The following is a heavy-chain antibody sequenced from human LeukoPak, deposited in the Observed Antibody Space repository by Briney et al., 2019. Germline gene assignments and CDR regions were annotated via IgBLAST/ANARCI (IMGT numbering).Heavy chain of an antibody. V-gene: IGHV4-4*02. CDR1: GGSISSGKC. J-gene: IGHJ4*02. CDR3: ARAQVAADVPNFDY. D-gene: IGHD6-19*01. Sequence: PSETLSLTCAVSGGSISSGKCGSWVRQPPWKGLEGMGEIYHSGSTNYNPSLKSRVTISVDKSKNQFSLKLSSVTAADTAVYYCARAQVAADVPNFDYWGQGTLVTVSS. CDR2: IYHSGST.